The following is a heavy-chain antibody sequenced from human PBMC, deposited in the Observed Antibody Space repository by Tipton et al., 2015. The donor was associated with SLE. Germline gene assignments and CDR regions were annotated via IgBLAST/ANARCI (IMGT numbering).Heavy chain of an antibody. Sequence: TLSLTCAVYGGSFSGYYWGWIRQPPGKGLAWIGEITHSGSTNYNPSLKSRVTISVDTSKNQFSLKLSSVTAADTAVYYCARGKDGYKFYAFDIWGQGTMVTVA. J-gene: IGHJ3*02. CDR3: ARGKDGYKFYAFDI. V-gene: IGHV4-34*01. CDR2: ITHSGST. CDR1: GGSFSGYY. D-gene: IGHD5-24*01.